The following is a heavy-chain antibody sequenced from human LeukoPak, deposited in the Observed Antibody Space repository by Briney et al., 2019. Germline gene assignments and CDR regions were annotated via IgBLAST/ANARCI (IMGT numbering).Heavy chain of an antibody. V-gene: IGHV4-59*01. J-gene: IGHJ6*03. Sequence: SETLSLTCTVSGGSISSYYWSWIRQPPGKGLEGIGYIYYSGSTNYNPSLKSRVTISVDTSKNQFSLKLSSVTAADTAVYYCARAAVAAAGKVYYYMDVWGKGTTVTVSS. CDR3: ARAAVAAAGKVYYYMDV. CDR1: GGSISSYY. CDR2: IYYSGST. D-gene: IGHD6-13*01.